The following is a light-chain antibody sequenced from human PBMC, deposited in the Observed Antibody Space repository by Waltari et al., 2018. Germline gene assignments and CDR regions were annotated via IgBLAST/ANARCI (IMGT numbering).Light chain of an antibody. CDR2: AAS. J-gene: IGKJ4*01. V-gene: IGKV1-39*01. Sequence: DIQLTQSPSPLSASVGDRVTITCRASQSISSYLTWYQQKPGKAPKLLIYAASSLQSGVPSRFSGSGSGTDFTLTISSLQPEDFATYYCQQSYSTLTFGGGTKVEIK. CDR1: QSISSY. CDR3: QQSYSTLT.